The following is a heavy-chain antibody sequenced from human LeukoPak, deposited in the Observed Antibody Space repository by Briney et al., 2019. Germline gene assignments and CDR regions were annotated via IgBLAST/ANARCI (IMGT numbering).Heavy chain of an antibody. CDR1: GSTFTSYW. CDR2: IDPSDSYT. V-gene: IGHV5-10-1*01. CDR3: ASPVGDSYGSGLDY. D-gene: IGHD3-10*01. J-gene: IGHJ4*02. Sequence: GGTLKISCKGSGSTFTSYWISWVRQLPGKGLEWMGRIDPSDSYTNYSPSFQGHVTISSDKSISTAYLHWSSLKASDTAMYYCASPVGDSYGSGLDYWGQGTLVTVSS.